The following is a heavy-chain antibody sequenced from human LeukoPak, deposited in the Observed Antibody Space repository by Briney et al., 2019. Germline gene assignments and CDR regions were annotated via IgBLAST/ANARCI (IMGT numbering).Heavy chain of an antibody. CDR2: MNPNSGNT. V-gene: IGHV1-8*01. J-gene: IGHJ6*02. Sequence: GASVKVSCKASGYTFTSYGINWVRQATGQGLEWMGWMNPNSGNTGYAQKFQGRVTMTRNTSISTAYMELSSLRSEDTAVYYCASTDIVVVPAANYYYYGMDVWGQGTTVTVSS. CDR1: GYTFTSYG. CDR3: ASTDIVVVPAANYYYYGMDV. D-gene: IGHD2-2*01.